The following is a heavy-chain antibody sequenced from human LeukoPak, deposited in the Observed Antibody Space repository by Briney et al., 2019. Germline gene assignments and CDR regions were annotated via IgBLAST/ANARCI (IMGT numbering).Heavy chain of an antibody. CDR1: GVTFSSYS. Sequence: GGALRLSCADSGVTFSSYSMKWGREAPGEGLEWFSSISSRSSYIYYADSVKRRFTFSKDHAKNSLYLQMNSLRAEDTALYYCARDRCDYWGQGTLVTVSS. V-gene: IGHV3-21*01. CDR3: ARDRCDY. CDR2: ISSRSSYI. J-gene: IGHJ4*02.